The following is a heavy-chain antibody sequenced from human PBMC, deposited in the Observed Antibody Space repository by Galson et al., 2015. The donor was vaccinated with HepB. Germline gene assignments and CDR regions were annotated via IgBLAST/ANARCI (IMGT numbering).Heavy chain of an antibody. CDR2: IIPIFGIA. CDR3: ARDPRGMVRGVIDL. D-gene: IGHD3-10*01. V-gene: IGHV1-69*01. Sequence: SCKASGGTFSSYAISWVRQAPGQGLEWMGGIIPIFGIANYAQKFQGRVTITADESTSTAYMELSRLRSDDTAVYYCARDPRGMVRGVIDLWGQGTLVTVSS. CDR1: GGTFSSYA. J-gene: IGHJ4*02.